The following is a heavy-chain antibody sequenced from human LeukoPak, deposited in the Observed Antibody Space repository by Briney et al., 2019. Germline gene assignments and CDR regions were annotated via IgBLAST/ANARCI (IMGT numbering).Heavy chain of an antibody. Sequence: ASVKVSCKASGYTFTSYDINWVRQATGQGLEWMGWMNPNSGNTGYAQKFQGRVTMTRNTSISTAYMELSSLRSEDTAVYYCARGLRWAGATYMDVWGKGTTVTVSS. V-gene: IGHV1-8*01. D-gene: IGHD1-26*01. J-gene: IGHJ6*03. CDR2: MNPNSGNT. CDR1: GYTFTSYD. CDR3: ARGLRWAGATYMDV.